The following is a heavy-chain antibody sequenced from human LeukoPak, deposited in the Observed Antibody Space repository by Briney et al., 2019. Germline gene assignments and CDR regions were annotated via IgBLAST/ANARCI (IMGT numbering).Heavy chain of an antibody. CDR2: ITHNSGGT. J-gene: IGHJ4*02. CDR1: GYSFTGYY. D-gene: IGHD1/OR15-1a*01. V-gene: IGHV1-2*02. CDR3: ARGAVEQLRNQDY. Sequence: GASVKVSCKASGYSFTGYYLHWVRQAPGQGLEWMGWITHNSGGTNYAQKFQGRVTKTRDTSISTAYMELSRLRSDDTAVYFCARGAVEQLRNQDYWGQGTLVTVPS.